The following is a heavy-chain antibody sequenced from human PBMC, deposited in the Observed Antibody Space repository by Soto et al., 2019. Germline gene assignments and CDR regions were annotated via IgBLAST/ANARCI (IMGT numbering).Heavy chain of an antibody. CDR2: IIPILGIA. J-gene: IGHJ4*02. V-gene: IGHV1-69*02. D-gene: IGHD2-15*01. Sequence: SVYGSCKASGGSFSSYTISWVRRAPGQGLEWMGRIIPILGIANYAQKFQGRVTITADKSTSTAYMELSSLRSEDTAVYYCAGVMEVADGSNFDYWGQGTLVTVSS. CDR1: GGSFSSYT. CDR3: AGVMEVADGSNFDY.